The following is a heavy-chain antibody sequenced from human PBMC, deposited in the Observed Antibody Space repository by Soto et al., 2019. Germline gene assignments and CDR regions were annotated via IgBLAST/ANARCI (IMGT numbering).Heavy chain of an antibody. Sequence: SETLSLTCTVSGGSISSYYWSWIRQPPGKGLEWIGYIYYSGSTNYNPSLKSRVTISVDTSKNQFSLKMSSVTAADTAEYYCARLGLGEPVDYWGQGTLVTVSS. CDR3: ARLGLGEPVDY. CDR1: GGSISSYY. D-gene: IGHD3-16*01. J-gene: IGHJ4*02. CDR2: IYYSGST. V-gene: IGHV4-59*08.